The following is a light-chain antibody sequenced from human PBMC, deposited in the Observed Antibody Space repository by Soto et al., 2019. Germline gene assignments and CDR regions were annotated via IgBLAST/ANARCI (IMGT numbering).Light chain of an antibody. Sequence: EIVMTQSPATLSVSPGERATLSCRASQDVGSKLAWYQQKPGQAPRLLIYGATTRATGIPASFSPSGSGKQFTLTISSLQSEDFAVYYCQKCNDSPPWTFGQATKVDI. CDR2: GAT. J-gene: IGKJ1*01. V-gene: IGKV3-15*01. CDR3: QKCNDSPPWT. CDR1: QDVGSK.